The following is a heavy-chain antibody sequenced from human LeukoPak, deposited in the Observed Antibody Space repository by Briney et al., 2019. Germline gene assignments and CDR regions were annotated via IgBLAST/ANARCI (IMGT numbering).Heavy chain of an antibody. CDR1: GGSISSYY. V-gene: IGHV4-59*01. D-gene: IGHD3-3*01. CDR2: IYYSGST. Sequence: SETLSLTCTVPGGSISSYYWSWIRQPPGKGLEWIGYIYYSGSTNYNTSLKSRVTISVDTSKNQFSLKLSSVTAADTAVYYCAKTVTIFGVVTYWFDPWGQGTLVTVSS. CDR3: AKTVTIFGVVTYWFDP. J-gene: IGHJ5*02.